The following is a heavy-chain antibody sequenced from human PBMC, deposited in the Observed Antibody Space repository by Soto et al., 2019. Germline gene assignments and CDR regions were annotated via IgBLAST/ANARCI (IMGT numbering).Heavy chain of an antibody. D-gene: IGHD3-22*01. CDR3: VRNGYYSLDV. CDR1: GASIIGTGW. Sequence: QVQLQESGPGLVRPSGTLSLTCAVSGASIIGTGWWGWVRQSPGKGLDWIGEVYHSGATNYNPSLKSRVTISVDTSRNQFSLNLGSVTAAATAVYYCVRNGYYSLDVWGQGTTVTVSS. V-gene: IGHV4-4*02. CDR2: VYHSGAT. J-gene: IGHJ6*02.